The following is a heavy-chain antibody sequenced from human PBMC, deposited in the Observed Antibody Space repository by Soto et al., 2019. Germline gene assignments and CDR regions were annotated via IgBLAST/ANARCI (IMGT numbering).Heavy chain of an antibody. CDR3: ARREDSSSWRRYFDL. J-gene: IGHJ2*01. V-gene: IGHV5-51*03. D-gene: IGHD6-13*01. Sequence: EVQLVQSGAEVKKPGESLKISCKGSGYSFTSYWIGWVRQMPGKGLEWMGIIYPGDSDTRYSPSFQGQVTISADKSISTAYLQWSSLKAADTAMYYCARREDSSSWRRYFDLWGRGTLFTVSS. CDR2: IYPGDSDT. CDR1: GYSFTSYW.